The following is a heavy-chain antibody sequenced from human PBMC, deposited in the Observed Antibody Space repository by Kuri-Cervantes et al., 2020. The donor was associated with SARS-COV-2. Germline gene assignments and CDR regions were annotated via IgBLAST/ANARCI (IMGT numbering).Heavy chain of an antibody. CDR3: ARPPEEGAVTTWGNDY. D-gene: IGHD4-17*01. Sequence: SVKVSCKASGGTFSSYAISWVRQAPGQELEWMGGIIPIFGTANYAQKFQGRVTITADESTSTAYMELSSLRSEDTAVYYCARPPEEGAVTTWGNDYWGQGTLVTVSS. J-gene: IGHJ4*02. CDR2: IIPIFGTA. V-gene: IGHV1-69*13. CDR1: GGTFSSYA.